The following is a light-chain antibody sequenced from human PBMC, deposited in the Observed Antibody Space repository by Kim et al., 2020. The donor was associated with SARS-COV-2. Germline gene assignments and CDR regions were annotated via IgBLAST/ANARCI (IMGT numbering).Light chain of an antibody. Sequence: GSPGQTASITCSGDKLGDKYACWYQQKPGQPPVLVIYQDSKRPSGIPERFSGSNSGNTATLTISGTQAMDEADYYCQAWDSSTKVFGTGTKVTVL. V-gene: IGLV3-1*01. CDR2: QDS. CDR3: QAWDSSTKV. CDR1: KLGDKY. J-gene: IGLJ1*01.